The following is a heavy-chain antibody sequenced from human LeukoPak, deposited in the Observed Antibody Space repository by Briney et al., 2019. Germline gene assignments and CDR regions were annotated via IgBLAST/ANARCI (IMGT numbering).Heavy chain of an antibody. Sequence: ASVKVSCKASGYTFTTYDISWVRQATGQGLEWMGWMNPNSGNTGYAQKFQGRVTMTRNTSISTAYMELSSLRFEDTAVYYCARGRGGGRRENWFDPWGQGTLVTVSS. D-gene: IGHD3-16*01. CDR3: ARGRGGGRRENWFDP. CDR1: GYTFTTYD. J-gene: IGHJ5*02. CDR2: MNPNSGNT. V-gene: IGHV1-8*01.